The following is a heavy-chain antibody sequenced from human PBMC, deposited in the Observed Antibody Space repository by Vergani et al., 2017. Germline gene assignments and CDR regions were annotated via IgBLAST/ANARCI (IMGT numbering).Heavy chain of an antibody. Sequence: QLQLQESGPGLVKPSETLSLTCTVSGGSISSSSYYWGWIRQPPGKGLEWIGRIYYSGSTSYNQSLKSRVTISVDTSKNQFSLKLSSVTAADTAVYYCARDGYGDGVFGYYYYMDVWGKGTTVTVSS. D-gene: IGHD4-17*01. J-gene: IGHJ6*03. CDR3: ARDGYGDGVFGYYYYMDV. CDR2: IYYSGST. CDR1: GGSISSSSYY. V-gene: IGHV4-39*07.